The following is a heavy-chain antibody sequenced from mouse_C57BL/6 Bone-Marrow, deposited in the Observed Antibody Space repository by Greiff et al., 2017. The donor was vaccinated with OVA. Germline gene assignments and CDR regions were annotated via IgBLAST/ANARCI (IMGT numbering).Heavy chain of an antibody. V-gene: IGHV5-12*01. J-gene: IGHJ4*01. CDR2: ISNGGGST. Sequence: DVMLVESGGGLVQPGGSLKLSCAASGFTFSDYYMYWVRQTPEKRLEWVAYISNGGGSTYYPDTVKGRFTISRDNAKNTLYLQMSRLKSEDTAMYYCARHGVYAMDYWGQGTSVTVSS. CDR3: ARHGVYAMDY. CDR1: GFTFSDYY.